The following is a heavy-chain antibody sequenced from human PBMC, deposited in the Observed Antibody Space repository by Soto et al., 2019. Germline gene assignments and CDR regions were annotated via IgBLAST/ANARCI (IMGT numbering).Heavy chain of an antibody. J-gene: IGHJ4*02. CDR1: GFTFSTYA. CDR3: AKAVMQLWLPYYFDY. V-gene: IGHV3-23*01. D-gene: IGHD5-18*01. Sequence: PGGSLRLSCEASGFTFSTYAMSWVRQTPGKGLEWVSSVSGSGSRTYYTDSLKGRFTIFRDNSKNTLYLQMTRLRAEDTAVYYCAKAVMQLWLPYYFDYWGQGIVVTVSS. CDR2: VSGSGSRT.